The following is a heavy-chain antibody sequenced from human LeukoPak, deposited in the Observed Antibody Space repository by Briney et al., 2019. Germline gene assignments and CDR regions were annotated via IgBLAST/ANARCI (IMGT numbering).Heavy chain of an antibody. CDR1: GFTFSSYG. CDR2: ISGSGGST. D-gene: IGHD3-10*01. J-gene: IGHJ4*02. Sequence: GGSLRLSCAASGFTFSSYGMSWVRQAPGKGLEWVSAISGSGGSTYYADSVKGRFTISRDNSKNTLYLQMNSLRAEDTAVYYCAKGMVRGVTPVGGIVDYWGQGTLVTVSS. V-gene: IGHV3-23*01. CDR3: AKGMVRGVTPVGGIVDY.